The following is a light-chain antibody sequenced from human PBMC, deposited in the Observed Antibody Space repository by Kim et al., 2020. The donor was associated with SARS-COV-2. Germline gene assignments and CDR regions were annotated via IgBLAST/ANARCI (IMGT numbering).Light chain of an antibody. V-gene: IGLV3-19*01. CDR2: GKN. CDR3: NSRDSSGNHLVV. CDR1: SLRSYN. Sequence: LGQTVRITCQGDSLRSYNASWYQQKPGQAPVLVIYGKNNRPSGIPDRFSGSSSGNTASLTITGAQAEDEADYYCNSRDSSGNHLVVFGGGTQLTVL. J-gene: IGLJ2*01.